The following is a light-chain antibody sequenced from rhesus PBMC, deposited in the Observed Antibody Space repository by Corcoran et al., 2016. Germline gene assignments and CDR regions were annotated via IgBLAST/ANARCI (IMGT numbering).Light chain of an antibody. Sequence: QAVVTQEPSLTVSPGGTVTLTCASSTGAVTSGHYPHWFQQKPGQAPKTLIYDTSNKLSRTPARFSGSLQGGKAALTLSGAQPEDEAEYYCWLYYSGAHDVFGSGTKLTVL. CDR2: DTS. CDR3: WLYYSGAHDV. CDR1: TGAVTSGHY. V-gene: IGLV7-80*01. J-gene: IGLJ6*01.